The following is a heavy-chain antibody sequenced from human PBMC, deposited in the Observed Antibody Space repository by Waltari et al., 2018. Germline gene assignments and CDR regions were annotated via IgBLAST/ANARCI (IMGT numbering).Heavy chain of an antibody. CDR1: GYSFNRYW. Sequence: EVQLVQSGAEEKKPGESLKISCKGSGYSFNRYWIGWVRQMPGQGLEWMGIIYPGDSDTRYSPSFQGQVTISADKSISTAYLQWSSLKASDTAMYYCARHVGSGSYARYDAFDIWGQGTMVTVSS. J-gene: IGHJ3*02. CDR3: ARHVGSGSYARYDAFDI. V-gene: IGHV5-51*01. D-gene: IGHD3-10*01. CDR2: IYPGDSDT.